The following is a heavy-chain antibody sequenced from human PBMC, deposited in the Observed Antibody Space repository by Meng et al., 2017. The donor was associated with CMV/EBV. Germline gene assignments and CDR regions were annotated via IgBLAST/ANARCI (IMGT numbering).Heavy chain of an antibody. D-gene: IGHD2-2*01. CDR1: GYSFTSYW. CDR3: ARYYCSSCHFDY. J-gene: IGHJ4*02. V-gene: IGHV5-51*01. CDR2: IYPGDSDT. Sequence: GGSLRLSCKGSGYSFTSYWIGWVRQMPGKGLEWMGIIYPGDSDTRYSPSFRGQVTISADKSISTAYLQWSSLKASDTAMYYCARYYCSSCHFDYWGQGTLVTVSS.